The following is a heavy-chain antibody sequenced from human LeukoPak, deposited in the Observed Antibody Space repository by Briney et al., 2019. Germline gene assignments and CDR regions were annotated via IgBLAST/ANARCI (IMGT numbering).Heavy chain of an antibody. CDR1: GFTFSSYG. CDR3: ARGEGYYGSGSYYNGY. Sequence: GRSLRLSCAASGFTFSSYGMHWVRQAPGKGLEWVAVIWYDGSNKYYADSVKGRFTISRDNSKNTLYLQMNSLRAEDTAVYYCARGEGYYGSGSYYNGYWGQGTLVTVSS. D-gene: IGHD3-10*01. CDR2: IWYDGSNK. J-gene: IGHJ4*02. V-gene: IGHV3-33*01.